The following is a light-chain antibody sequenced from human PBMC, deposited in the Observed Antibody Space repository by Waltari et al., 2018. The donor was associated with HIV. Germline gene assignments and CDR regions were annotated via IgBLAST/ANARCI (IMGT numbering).Light chain of an antibody. CDR3: QSYDITLSASVV. V-gene: IGLV1-40*01. CDR1: TSNIGADYD. CDR2: GNK. Sequence: QSVLTQPPSVSGAPGQRVTISCTGSTSNIGADYDVHWYQQIPGTAPKLLISGNKNRPSGVPDRFSASKSGTSASLTITGLQDEDEADYFCQSYDITLSASVVFGGGTKLTVL. J-gene: IGLJ2*01.